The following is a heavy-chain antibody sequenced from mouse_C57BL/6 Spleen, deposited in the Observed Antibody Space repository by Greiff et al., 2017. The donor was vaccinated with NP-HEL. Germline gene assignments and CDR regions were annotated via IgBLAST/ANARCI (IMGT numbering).Heavy chain of an antibody. CDR1: GSSITSGYY. CDR3: ARVGNYYFDY. V-gene: IGHV3-6*01. CDR2: ISYDGSN. J-gene: IGHJ2*01. Sequence: EVQLQESGPGLVKPSQSLSLTCSVTGSSITSGYYWNWIRQFPGNKLEWMGYISYDGSNNYNPSLKNRISITRDTSKNQFFLKLNSVTTEDTATYYCARVGNYYFDYWGQGTTLTVSS. D-gene: IGHD2-1*01.